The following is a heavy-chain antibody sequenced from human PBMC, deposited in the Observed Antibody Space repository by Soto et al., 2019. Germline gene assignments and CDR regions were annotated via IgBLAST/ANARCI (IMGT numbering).Heavy chain of an antibody. CDR1: GFNLCSSC. CDR3: AKGLRYSCDSSGYFGY. J-gene: IGHJ4*02. CDR2: ISGSGGST. Sequence: GALQISGARPGFNLCSSCRAPVPQNPREGLEWVSAISGSGGSTYYADSVKGRFTIFRDNSKNTLYLQMNSMRAEDTAVYYCAKGLRYSCDSSGYFGYWGQGTLVTASS. D-gene: IGHD3-22*01. V-gene: IGHV3-23*01.